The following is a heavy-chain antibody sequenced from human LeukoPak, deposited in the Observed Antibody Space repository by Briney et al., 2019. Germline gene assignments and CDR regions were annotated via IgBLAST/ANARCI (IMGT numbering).Heavy chain of an antibody. CDR2: ITSKTDGGTT. CDR3: TTDVSSGYDDESDAFDI. J-gene: IGHJ3*02. V-gene: IGHV3-15*01. CDR1: GFTFSNAW. Sequence: GGSLRLYCAASGFTFSNAWMSWVRQAPGKGLEWVGRITSKTDGGTTDYAAPVKGRFTISRDDSKNTLYLQMNSLKTEDTAVYYCTTDVSSGYDDESDAFDIWGQGTMVTVSS. D-gene: IGHD5-12*01.